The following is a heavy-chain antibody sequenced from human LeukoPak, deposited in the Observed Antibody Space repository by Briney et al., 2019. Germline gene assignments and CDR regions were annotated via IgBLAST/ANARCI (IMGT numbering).Heavy chain of an antibody. CDR2: IYFSGTT. V-gene: IGHV4-31*03. CDR3: ARHASAYFDL. J-gene: IGHJ2*01. Sequence: SETLTITCTVSGGSISSGDFYWIWIRQHPGKGLEWTGYIYFSGTTYYSPSLKSRVTISLDTTKNQFSLKLSSVTAADTAVYYCARHASAYFDLWGR. CDR1: GGSISSGDFY. D-gene: IGHD2-2*01.